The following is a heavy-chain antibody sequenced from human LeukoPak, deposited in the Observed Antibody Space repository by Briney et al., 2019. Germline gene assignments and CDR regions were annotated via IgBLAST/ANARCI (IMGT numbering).Heavy chain of an antibody. CDR3: TTDKGWYCSSTSCYRHGYFQH. D-gene: IGHD2-2*02. CDR2: IKSKTDGGTT. J-gene: IGHJ1*01. Sequence: GGSLRLSCAASGFTFSNAWMSWVRQAPGKGLEWVGRIKSKTDGGTTDYAAPVKGRFTISRDDSKNTLYLQMNSLKTEDTAVYYCTTDKGWYCSSTSCYRHGYFQHWGQGTLVTVSS. V-gene: IGHV3-15*01. CDR1: GFTFSNAW.